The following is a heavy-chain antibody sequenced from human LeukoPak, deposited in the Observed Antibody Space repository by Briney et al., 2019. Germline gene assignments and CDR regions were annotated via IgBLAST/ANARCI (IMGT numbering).Heavy chain of an antibody. J-gene: IGHJ2*01. CDR1: GFTFSSYA. CDR3: ARVVTFGYFDL. CDR2: ISSNGGST. V-gene: IGHV3-64*01. Sequence: GGSLRLSCAASGFTFSSYAMHWVRQAPGKGLEYVSAISSNGGSTYYANSVKGRFTISRDNSKNTLYLQMGSLRAEVMAVYYCARVVTFGYFDLWGRGTLVTVSS.